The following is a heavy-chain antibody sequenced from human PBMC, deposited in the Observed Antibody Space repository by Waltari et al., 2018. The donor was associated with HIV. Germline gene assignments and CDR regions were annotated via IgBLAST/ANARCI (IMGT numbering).Heavy chain of an antibody. Sequence: QLQLQESGPGLVKPSETLSLTCPVSGGSVSSSSYFWGWIRQPPGKGLEWVGRIYYTGRAYCNPSLKSRVTISVDTSKNQFSLKVTSVTAADTAVYYCARHALRVGAAYWNFDLWGRGTLVTVSS. CDR2: IYYTGRA. CDR3: ARHALRVGAAYWNFDL. CDR1: GGSVSSSSYF. D-gene: IGHD1-26*01. J-gene: IGHJ2*01. V-gene: IGHV4-39*01.